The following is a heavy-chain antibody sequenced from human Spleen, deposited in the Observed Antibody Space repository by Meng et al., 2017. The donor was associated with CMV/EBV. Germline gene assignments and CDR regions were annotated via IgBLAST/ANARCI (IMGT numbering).Heavy chain of an antibody. CDR2: INPSGGNT. D-gene: IGHD4-17*01. V-gene: IGHV1-46*01. Sequence: SCQASGYTLSSNYMDWVRQAPGQGLEWMGIINPSGGNTYYAQKFQGRVTMTRDTSTSTVYMELSSLRSEDTAVYYCARRRSGDYDHWGQGTLVTVSS. J-gene: IGHJ5*02. CDR1: GYTLSSNY. CDR3: ARRRSGDYDH.